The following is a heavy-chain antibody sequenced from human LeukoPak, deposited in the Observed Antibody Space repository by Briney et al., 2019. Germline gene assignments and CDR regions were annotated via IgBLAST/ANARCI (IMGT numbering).Heavy chain of an antibody. CDR2: ISGSGGST. D-gene: IGHD3-22*01. CDR3: AKQTHYYDSSGYPN. CDR1: GFTFSSYA. V-gene: IGHV3-23*01. J-gene: IGHJ4*02. Sequence: PGGTLRLSCTAYGFTFSSYAMSWVRQAPGKGLEWVAAISGSGGSTYYADSVKGRFTISRDNSKNTLYLQMNSLRAEDTAVYYCAKQTHYYDSSGYPNWGQGTLVTVSS.